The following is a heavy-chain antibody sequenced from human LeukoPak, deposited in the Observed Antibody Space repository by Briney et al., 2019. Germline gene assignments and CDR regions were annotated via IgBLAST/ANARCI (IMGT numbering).Heavy chain of an antibody. D-gene: IGHD3-10*01. J-gene: IGHJ4*02. CDR2: ISSSSSYI. CDR1: GFTFSSYA. V-gene: IGHV3-21*01. Sequence: GGSLRLSCAASGFTFSSYAMSWVRQAPGKGLEWVSSISSSSSYIYYADSVKGRFIISRDNAKNSLYLQINSLRAEDTAVYYCARDYYGSGSYDYWGQGTLVTVSS. CDR3: ARDYYGSGSYDY.